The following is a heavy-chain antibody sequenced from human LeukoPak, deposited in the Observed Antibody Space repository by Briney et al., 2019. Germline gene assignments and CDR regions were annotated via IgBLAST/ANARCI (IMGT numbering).Heavy chain of an antibody. Sequence: ASVKVSSKASGYTFTGYYMQWVRQAPGQGLEWMEWINPNSGGTNYAQKFQGRVTMTRDTSISTAYMELSRLRSDDTAVYYCARGGRRFLEWLFDPWGQGTLVTVSS. CDR2: INPNSGGT. J-gene: IGHJ5*02. D-gene: IGHD3-3*01. V-gene: IGHV1-2*02. CDR3: ARGGRRFLEWLFDP. CDR1: GYTFTGYY.